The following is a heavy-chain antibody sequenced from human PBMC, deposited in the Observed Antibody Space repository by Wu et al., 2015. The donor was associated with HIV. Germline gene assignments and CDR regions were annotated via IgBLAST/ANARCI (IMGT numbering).Heavy chain of an antibody. CDR3: ARKADTIILIIARAYAFNL. D-gene: IGHD3-10*01. J-gene: IGHJ3*01. CDR1: GYSFTGYY. V-gene: IGHV1-69*01. Sequence: QVQLVQSGAEVKKPGASVKVSCKASGYSFTGYYMHWVRQAPGQGLEWMGGIIPMSDTPVYAQEFQDRLRITTDESTGTVFMELRRLRFEDTAMYYCARKADTIILIIARAYAFNLWATAQCSPSL. CDR2: IIPMSDTP.